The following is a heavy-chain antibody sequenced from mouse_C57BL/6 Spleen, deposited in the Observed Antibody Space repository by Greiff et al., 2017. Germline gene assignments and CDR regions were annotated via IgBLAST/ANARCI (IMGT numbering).Heavy chain of an antibody. V-gene: IGHV1-50*01. CDR1: GYTFTSYW. CDR2: IDPSDSYT. CDR3: ARKGGEY. Sequence: VQLQQPGAELVKPGASVKLSCKASGYTFTSYWMQWVKQRPGQGLEWIGEIDPSDSYTNYNQKFKGKATLTVDTSSSTAYMQLSSLTSEDSAVYYCARKGGEYWGQGTTLPGS. J-gene: IGHJ2*01.